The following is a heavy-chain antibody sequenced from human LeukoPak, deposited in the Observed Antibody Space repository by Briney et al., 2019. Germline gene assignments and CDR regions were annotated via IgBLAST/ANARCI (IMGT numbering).Heavy chain of an antibody. J-gene: IGHJ4*02. CDR2: IYYSGST. CDR1: GGSISSSSYY. V-gene: IGHV4-39*01. Sequence: SETLSLTCTVSGGSISSSSYYWGWIRQPPGKGLEWIGSIYYSGSTYYNPSLKSRVTISVDTSKNQFSLKLSSVTAADTAVYYCASRHHIAAVRYWGQGTLVTVSS. CDR3: ASRHHIAAVRY. D-gene: IGHD6-13*01.